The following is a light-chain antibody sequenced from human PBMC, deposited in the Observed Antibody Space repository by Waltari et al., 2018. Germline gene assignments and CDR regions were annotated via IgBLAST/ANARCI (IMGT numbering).Light chain of an antibody. Sequence: QSVLTQPPSVSAAPGQTVTISCSGSSSNIGNTYVSWYQQLPKTAPKLLIYDNHKRPSGIPDRCSGSKSGTSATLDIAGLQTGDEADYYCATWDSSLDLVIFGGGTKVTVL. J-gene: IGLJ2*01. CDR2: DNH. CDR1: SSNIGNTY. V-gene: IGLV1-51*01. CDR3: ATWDSSLDLVI.